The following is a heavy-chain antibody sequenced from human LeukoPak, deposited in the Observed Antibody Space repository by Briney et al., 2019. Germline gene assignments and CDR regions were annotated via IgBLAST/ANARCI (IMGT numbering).Heavy chain of an antibody. Sequence: GRSLRLSCAASGFTFSSYGMNWARQAPGKGLEWVAVISYDGSMKTYADSVKGRFTISRDNSKNTLYLQMNSLRAEDTAVYYCAKDFRGYNYGYCFDYWGQGSLVTASS. CDR3: AKDFRGYNYGYCFDY. J-gene: IGHJ4*02. CDR2: ISYDGSMK. D-gene: IGHD5-18*01. CDR1: GFTFSSYG. V-gene: IGHV3-30*18.